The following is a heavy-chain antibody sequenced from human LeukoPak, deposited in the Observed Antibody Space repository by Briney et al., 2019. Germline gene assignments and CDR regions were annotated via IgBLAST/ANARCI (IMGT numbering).Heavy chain of an antibody. J-gene: IGHJ4*02. CDR3: ARVSGHYFDY. Sequence: SVKVSCKASGGIFSSYAISWVRQAPGQGLEWMGRIIPILGIANYAQKFQGRVTITADKSTSTAYMELSSLRSEDTAVYYCARVSGHYFDYWGQGTLVTVSS. D-gene: IGHD7-27*01. CDR2: IIPILGIA. V-gene: IGHV1-69*04. CDR1: GGIFSSYA.